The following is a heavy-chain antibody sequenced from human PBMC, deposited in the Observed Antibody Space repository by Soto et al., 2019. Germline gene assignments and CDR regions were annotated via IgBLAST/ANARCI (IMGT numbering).Heavy chain of an antibody. Sequence: EVQLLESGGGLVQPGGSLRLSCAASGFTFSSYAMSWVRQAPGKGLEWVSAISGSGGSTYYADSVKGRFTISKDNSKNTLYLQMNSLRAEDTAVYYCAKEPPRLRFLEWLLYNWGQGTLVTVSS. CDR2: ISGSGGST. D-gene: IGHD3-3*01. CDR1: GFTFSSYA. CDR3: AKEPPRLRFLEWLLYN. V-gene: IGHV3-23*01. J-gene: IGHJ4*02.